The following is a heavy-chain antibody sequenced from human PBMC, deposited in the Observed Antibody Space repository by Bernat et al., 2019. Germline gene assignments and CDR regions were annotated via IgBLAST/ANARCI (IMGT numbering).Heavy chain of an antibody. CDR1: GFSLSTSGMC. Sequence: QVTLRESGPALVKPTQTLTLTCTFSGFSLSTSGMCVSWIRQPPGKALEWLALIDWDDDKYYSTSLKTRLTISKDTSKNQVVLTMTNMDPVDTATYDGARGGGYDSSHDYWGQGTLVTVSS. CDR3: ARGGGYDSSHDY. CDR2: IDWDDDK. J-gene: IGHJ4*02. D-gene: IGHD5-12*01. V-gene: IGHV2-70*01.